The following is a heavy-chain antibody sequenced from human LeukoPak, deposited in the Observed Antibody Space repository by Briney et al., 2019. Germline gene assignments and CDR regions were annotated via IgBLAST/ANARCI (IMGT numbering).Heavy chain of an antibody. CDR2: INHSGST. V-gene: IGHV4-34*01. CDR1: GGSFSGYY. J-gene: IGHJ6*03. CDR3: ACRTTVTYYYYTDV. Sequence: SETLSLTCAVYGGSFSGYYWSWIRQPPGKGLEWIGEINHSGSTNYNPSLKSRVTISVDTSKNQFSLKLSSVTAADTAVYYCACRTTVTYYYYTDVWGKGTTVTVSS. D-gene: IGHD4-17*01.